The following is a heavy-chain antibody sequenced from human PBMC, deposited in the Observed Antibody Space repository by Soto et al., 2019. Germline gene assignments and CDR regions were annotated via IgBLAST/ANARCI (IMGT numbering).Heavy chain of an antibody. CDR1: GFTFSIHE. CDR3: AREGRAGGIDY. CDR2: ISSIGVAT. D-gene: IGHD2-15*01. J-gene: IGHJ4*02. Sequence: GGSLRLSCAASGFTFSIHEMHWVRQAPGKGLEWVSYISSIGVATYYADSVKGRFTISRDNAKNSLYLQMNSLRAEDTAVYYCAREGRAGGIDYWGQGTPVTVSS. V-gene: IGHV3-48*03.